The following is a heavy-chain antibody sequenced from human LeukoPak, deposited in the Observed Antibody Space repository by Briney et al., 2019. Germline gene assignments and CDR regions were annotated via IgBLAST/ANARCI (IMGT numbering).Heavy chain of an antibody. CDR2: INGSGGST. CDR1: GFTFSSYA. V-gene: IGHV3-23*01. Sequence: GGSLRLSCAASGFTFSSYAISWVRQAPGKGLEWVSAINGSGGSTYYADSVKGRFTISRDNSKNTLYLQMNSLRAEDTAVYYCAKGSSGAFCYWGQGTLVPVSS. J-gene: IGHJ4*02. D-gene: IGHD3-22*01. CDR3: AKGSSGAFCY.